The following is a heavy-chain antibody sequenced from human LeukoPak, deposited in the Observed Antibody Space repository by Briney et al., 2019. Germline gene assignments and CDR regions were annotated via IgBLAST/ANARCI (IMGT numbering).Heavy chain of an antibody. J-gene: IGHJ4*02. Sequence: SETLSLTCVVYGVSFSGYYWCWIRQPPGKGLELIGEINHSGSTSYNPSLKSRVTISVDTSKNQFSLKLRSVTAADTAVYYCARTRWLQSLFDYWGQGTLVTVSS. CDR2: INHSGST. CDR3: ARTRWLQSLFDY. CDR1: GVSFSGYY. D-gene: IGHD5-24*01. V-gene: IGHV4-34*01.